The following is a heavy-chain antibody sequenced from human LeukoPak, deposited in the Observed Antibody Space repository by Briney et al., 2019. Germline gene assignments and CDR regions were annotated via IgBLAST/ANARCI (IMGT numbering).Heavy chain of an antibody. J-gene: IGHJ3*02. CDR3: ARDQGASSNGWYSIAFDI. Sequence: SQTLSLTCTVSGGTISSGSYYWSWIRQPAGKGLDWIGRIYTSGNTNYNPSLKSRVTISVDTYKNQFSLKLSSVTAADTAVYYCARDQGASSNGWYSIAFDIWGQGTMVTVSS. CDR1: GGTISSGSYY. CDR2: IYTSGNT. V-gene: IGHV4-61*02. D-gene: IGHD6-19*01.